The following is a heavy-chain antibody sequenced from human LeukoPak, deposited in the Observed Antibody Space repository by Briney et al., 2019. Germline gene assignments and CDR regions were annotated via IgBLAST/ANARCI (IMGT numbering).Heavy chain of an antibody. D-gene: IGHD3-16*02. Sequence: PSETLSLTGAVYGGSFSDYYWSWIRQPPGKGLEWIGEINHSGTTNYSPSLKSRVSISVDTSKNQFSLKLNSVTAADAAMYYCASHYSSGSYRYTGSFDSWGQGMLVNVSS. CDR3: ASHYSSGSYRYTGSFDS. CDR1: GGSFSDYY. V-gene: IGHV4-34*01. CDR2: INHSGTT. J-gene: IGHJ4*02.